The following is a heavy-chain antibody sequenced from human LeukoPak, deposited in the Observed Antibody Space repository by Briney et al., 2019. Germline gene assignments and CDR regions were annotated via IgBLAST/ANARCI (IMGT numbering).Heavy chain of an antibody. D-gene: IGHD3-22*01. CDR2: ISGSGGST. J-gene: IGHJ4*02. CDR1: GFTFSSYA. Sequence: GGSLRLSCAASGFTFSSYAMSWVRQAPGKGLEWVSAISGSGGSTYYADSVKGRFTISRDNSNNTLYLKMNSLRAEDTAVYYCAKSLIGYYYDFAYWGQGTLVTVSS. V-gene: IGHV3-23*01. CDR3: AKSLIGYYYDFAY.